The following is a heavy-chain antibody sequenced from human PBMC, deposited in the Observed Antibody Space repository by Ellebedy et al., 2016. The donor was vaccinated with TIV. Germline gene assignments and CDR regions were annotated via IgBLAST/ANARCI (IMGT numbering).Heavy chain of an antibody. CDR3: ARGGSVAVAGNFDY. D-gene: IGHD6-19*01. J-gene: IGHJ4*02. V-gene: IGHV1-46*01. CDR2: INPSGGST. Sequence: ASVKVSCXVSGYTLTELSMHWVRQAPGQGLEWMGIINPSGGSTSYAQKFQGRVTMTRDTSTSTVYMELSSLRSEDTAVYYCARGGSVAVAGNFDYWGQGTLVTVS. CDR1: GYTLTELS.